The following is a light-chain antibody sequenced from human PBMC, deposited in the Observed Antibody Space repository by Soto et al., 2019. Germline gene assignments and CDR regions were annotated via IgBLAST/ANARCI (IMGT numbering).Light chain of an antibody. V-gene: IGKV1-33*01. Sequence: DIQMTQSPSSLSASVGDRVTITCQASQGISTYLNWYQQKLGEAPKLLIYDASNLQTGVPSRFSGSGSGPDFSFTISSLQPEDVATYYCQQYDILFTFGPGTKVDIE. CDR2: DAS. J-gene: IGKJ3*01. CDR3: QQYDILFT. CDR1: QGISTY.